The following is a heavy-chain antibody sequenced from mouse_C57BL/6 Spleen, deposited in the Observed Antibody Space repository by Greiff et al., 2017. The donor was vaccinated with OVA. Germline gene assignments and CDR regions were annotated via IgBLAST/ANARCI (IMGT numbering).Heavy chain of an antibody. CDR2: ISSGSSTI. D-gene: IGHD3-1*01. CDR1: GFTFSDYG. CDR3: ARGLPYYFDY. Sequence: EVMLVESGGGLVKPGGSLKLSCAASGFTFSDYGMHWVRQAPEKGLEWVAYISSGSSTIYYADTVKGRFTISRDNAKNTLFLQMTMLRSEDTAMYYCARGLPYYFDYWGQGTTLTVSS. V-gene: IGHV5-17*01. J-gene: IGHJ2*01.